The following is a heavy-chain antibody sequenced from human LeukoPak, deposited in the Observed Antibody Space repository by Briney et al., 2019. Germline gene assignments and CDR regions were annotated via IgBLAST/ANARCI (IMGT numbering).Heavy chain of an antibody. D-gene: IGHD2-15*01. J-gene: IGHJ4*02. V-gene: IGHV1-3*01. CDR3: ARDTTIIDCSGGSCYSFFDY. CDR2: INAGNGNT. Sequence: ASVKVSCKASGYTFTSYAMHWVRQAPGQRLEWMGWINAGNGNTKYSQEFQGRVTITRDTSASTAYMELSRLRSDDTAVYYCARDTTIIDCSGGSCYSFFDYWGQGTLVTVSS. CDR1: GYTFTSYA.